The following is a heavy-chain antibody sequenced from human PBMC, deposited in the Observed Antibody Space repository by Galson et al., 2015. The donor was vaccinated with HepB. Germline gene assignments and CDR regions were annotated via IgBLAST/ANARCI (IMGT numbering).Heavy chain of an antibody. V-gene: IGHV2-26*01. Sequence: PALVKPTQTLTLTCTVSGFSLSNARMGVSWIRQPPGEALEWLAHIFSNDEKSYSTSLKSRLTISKDTSKSQVVLTMTNMDPVDTATYYCARIYHIVVVTAIHGDAFDIWGQGTMVTVSS. CDR3: ARIYHIVVVTAIHGDAFDI. CDR2: IFSNDEK. J-gene: IGHJ3*02. D-gene: IGHD2-21*02. CDR1: GFSLSNARMG.